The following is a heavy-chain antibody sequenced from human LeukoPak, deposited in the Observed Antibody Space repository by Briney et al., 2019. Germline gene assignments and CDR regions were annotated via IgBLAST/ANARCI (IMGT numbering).Heavy chain of an antibody. CDR1: GGSIKSNNW. V-gene: IGHV4-4*02. CDR3: ARFTIFGVVLDAFDI. CDR2: IYHSGST. J-gene: IGHJ3*02. D-gene: IGHD3-3*01. Sequence: SGTLSLTCAVSGGSIKSNNWWSWVRQPPGKGLEWIGEIYHSGSTNYNPSLESRVTVSVDKSKNQFSLDLSSVTAADTAVYYCARFTIFGVVLDAFDIWGQGTMVTVSS.